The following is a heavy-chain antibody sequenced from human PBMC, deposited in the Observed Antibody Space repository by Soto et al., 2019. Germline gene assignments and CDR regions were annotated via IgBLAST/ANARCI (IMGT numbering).Heavy chain of an antibody. J-gene: IGHJ6*02. CDR3: ARGPSANWNYVYYYYGMDV. Sequence: ASETLSLTCTVSGGSISSYYWSWIRQPPGKGLEWIGYIYYSGSTNYNPSLKSQVTISVDTSKNQFSLKLSSVTAADTAVYYCARGPSANWNYVYYYYGMDVWGQGTTVTVSS. CDR2: IYYSGST. D-gene: IGHD1-7*01. V-gene: IGHV4-59*12. CDR1: GGSISSYY.